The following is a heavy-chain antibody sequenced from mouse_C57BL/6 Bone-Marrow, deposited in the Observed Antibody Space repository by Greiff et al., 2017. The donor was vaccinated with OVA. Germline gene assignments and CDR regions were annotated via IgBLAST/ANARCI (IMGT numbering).Heavy chain of an antibody. CDR2: ISSGGDYI. D-gene: IGHD2-1*01. CDR3: TRYGNPIYYAMDY. J-gene: IGHJ4*01. Sequence: EVHLVESGAGLVKPGGSLKLSCAASGFTFSSYAMSWVRQTPEKRLEWVAYISSGGDYIYYAATVKGRFTISRDNARNTLYLQMSSLKSEDTAMDYCTRYGNPIYYAMDYWGQGTSVTVSS. CDR1: GFTFSSYA. V-gene: IGHV5-9-1*02.